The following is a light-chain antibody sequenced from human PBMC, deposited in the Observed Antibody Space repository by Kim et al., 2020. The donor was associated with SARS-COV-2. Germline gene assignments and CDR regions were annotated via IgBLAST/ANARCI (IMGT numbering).Light chain of an antibody. J-gene: IGLJ2*01. Sequence: TVTISCTGSSSKIGAPYDVHWYEQLPGTAPKLLIFGNNNRPSGVPDRFSGSKSGTSASLAITGLQAEDEADYYCQSYDSSLNGWVFGGGTQLTVL. CDR2: GNN. CDR3: QSYDSSLNGWV. CDR1: SSKIGAPYD. V-gene: IGLV1-40*01.